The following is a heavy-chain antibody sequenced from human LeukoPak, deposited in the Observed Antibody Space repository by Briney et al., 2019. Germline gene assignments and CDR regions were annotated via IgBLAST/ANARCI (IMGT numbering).Heavy chain of an antibody. V-gene: IGHV3-30-3*01. Sequence: GGSLRLSCAASGFTFSSYAIHWVRQAPGKGLEWVAVISYDGSNKYYAGSVKGRFTISRDNSKNTLYLQMNSLRAEDTAVYYCARGWQYQLLRGSHYGMDVWGQGTTVTVSS. CDR1: GFTFSSYA. CDR2: ISYDGSNK. CDR3: ARGWQYQLLRGSHYGMDV. J-gene: IGHJ6*02. D-gene: IGHD2-2*01.